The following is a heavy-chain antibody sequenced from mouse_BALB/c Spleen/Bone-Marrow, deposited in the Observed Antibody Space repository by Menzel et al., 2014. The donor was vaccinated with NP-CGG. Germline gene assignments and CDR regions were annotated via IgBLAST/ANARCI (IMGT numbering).Heavy chain of an antibody. CDR1: GYTFTDYA. J-gene: IGHJ3*01. D-gene: IGHD2-4*01. V-gene: IGHV1-67*01. CDR2: ISTYSGNT. Sequence: QVQLQQSGPELVRPGVSVEISCEGSGYTFTDYAMHWVKQSHAKSLEWIGVISTYSGNTNYNQKFKGKATMTVDKSSSTAYMELARLTSEDSAIYYCARGIYYDSTWFAYWGQGTLVTVSA. CDR3: ARGIYYDSTWFAY.